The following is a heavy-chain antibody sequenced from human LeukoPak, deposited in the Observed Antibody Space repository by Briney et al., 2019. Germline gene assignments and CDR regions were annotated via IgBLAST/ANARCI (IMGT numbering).Heavy chain of an antibody. V-gene: IGHV1-18*01. Sequence: ASVKVSCRASGYTFTSYGISWVRQAPGQGLEWMGWISAYNGNTNYAQKLQGRVTMTTDTSTSTAYMELRSLRSDDTAVYYCARGHFQYDFWSGYSNWFDPWGQGTLVTVSS. CDR3: ARGHFQYDFWSGYSNWFDP. CDR2: ISAYNGNT. D-gene: IGHD3-3*01. J-gene: IGHJ5*02. CDR1: GYTFTSYG.